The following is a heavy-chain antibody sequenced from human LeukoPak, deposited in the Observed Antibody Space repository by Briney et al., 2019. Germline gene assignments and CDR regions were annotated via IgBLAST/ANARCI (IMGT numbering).Heavy chain of an antibody. J-gene: IGHJ6*03. CDR3: ARHVTVTPSYLYYCIDV. CDR1: RYSFTTYF. CDR2: IKPGDSHT. V-gene: IGHV5-51*01. Sequence: EPLKNSCKGSRYSFTTYFIGWVPQMPGKRLEWVGVIKPGDSHTTYSPSFQGHVTISADKSIGTASLQWGSLKASDNAISYCARHVTVTPSYLYYCIDVWGKGTTVIVSS. D-gene: IGHD4-17*01.